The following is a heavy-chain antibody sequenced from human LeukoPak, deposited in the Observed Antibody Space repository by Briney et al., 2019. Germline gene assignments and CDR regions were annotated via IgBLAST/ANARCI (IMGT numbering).Heavy chain of an antibody. CDR2: IYYIGNT. J-gene: IGHJ4*02. CDR3: ARAIVGWNGDLDY. V-gene: IGHV4-59*08. Sequence: RPSETLSLTCTVSGGSINSYHWSWIRQPPGKGLEWIGYIYYIGNTNYNPSLESRVTISIDTSKNQFSLKLSSVTAADTAVYYCARAIVGWNGDLDYWGQGTLVTVSS. CDR1: GGSINSYH. D-gene: IGHD6-19*01.